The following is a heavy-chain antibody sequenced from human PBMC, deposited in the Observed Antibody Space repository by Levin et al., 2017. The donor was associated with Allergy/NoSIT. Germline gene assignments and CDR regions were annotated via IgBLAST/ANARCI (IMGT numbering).Heavy chain of an antibody. CDR3: AKFGSDFWSGYRNWFDP. CDR1: GFTFSSYA. D-gene: IGHD3-3*01. CDR2: ISGSGGST. J-gene: IGHJ5*02. Sequence: GESLKISCAASGFTFSSYAMSWVRQAPGKGLEWVSAISGSGGSTYYADSVKGRFTISRDNSKNTLYLQMNSLRAEDTAVYYCAKFGSDFWSGYRNWFDPWGQGTLVTVSS. V-gene: IGHV3-23*01.